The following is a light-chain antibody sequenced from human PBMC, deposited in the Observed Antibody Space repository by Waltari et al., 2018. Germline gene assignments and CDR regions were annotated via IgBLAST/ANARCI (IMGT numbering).Light chain of an antibody. Sequence: SYVLPQPPSVSVAPGKTARITCGGGNIGSRSVHWYQQKPGQAPVMVVDDDGARPSGIPERVSGSNSGNTATLTISRDEAGDEADYYCQVWDSSSEHVIFGGGTKLTVL. J-gene: IGLJ2*01. CDR3: QVWDSSSEHVI. V-gene: IGLV3-21*03. CDR2: DDG. CDR1: NIGSRS.